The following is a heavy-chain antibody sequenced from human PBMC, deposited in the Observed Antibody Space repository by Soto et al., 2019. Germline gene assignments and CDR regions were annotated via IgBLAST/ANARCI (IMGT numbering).Heavy chain of an antibody. J-gene: IGHJ3*01. CDR2: ISGGSSTI. Sequence: EVQLVESGGGLVQPGGSLRLSCTASGFSFKSYAMNWVRQAPGKGLEWVSFISGGSSTIYYADSVKGRFTISRDNSQRSVHLQMNSLGAEDTAVYFCAGDTSRPDDYNWTEYDDAFDLWGQGTMVAVSS. D-gene: IGHD1-20*01. CDR1: GFSFKSYA. V-gene: IGHV3-48*01. CDR3: AGDTSRPDDYNWTEYDDAFDL.